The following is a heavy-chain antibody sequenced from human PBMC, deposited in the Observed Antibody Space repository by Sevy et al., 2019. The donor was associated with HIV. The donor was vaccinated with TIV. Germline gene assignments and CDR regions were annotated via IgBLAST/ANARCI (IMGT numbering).Heavy chain of an antibody. CDR1: GFTFSTNS. CDR2: IRSKSYGGTI. V-gene: IGHV3-49*04. Sequence: GGSLRLSCVASGFTFSTNSMNWVRQAPGKGLEWVGFIRSKSYGGTIEYAASVKGRFTISKDTSKSIAYLQMNSLKTEDTALYFCTRVEGATDWGMDVWGQGTTVTVSS. J-gene: IGHJ6*02. CDR3: TRVEGATDWGMDV. D-gene: IGHD1-26*01.